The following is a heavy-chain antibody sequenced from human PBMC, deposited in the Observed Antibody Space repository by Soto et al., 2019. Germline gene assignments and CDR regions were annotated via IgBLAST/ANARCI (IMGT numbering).Heavy chain of an antibody. CDR2: MNPNSGNT. D-gene: IGHD1-20*01. J-gene: IGHJ6*02. V-gene: IGHV1-8*01. Sequence: ASVKVSCKASGYTFTSYDINWVRQATGQGLEWMGWMNPNSGNTGYAQKFQGRVTMTRNTSISTAYMELSSLRSEDTAVYYCARGDNWNYYYYYGMDVWGQGTTVTVSS. CDR3: ARGDNWNYYYYYGMDV. CDR1: GYTFTSYD.